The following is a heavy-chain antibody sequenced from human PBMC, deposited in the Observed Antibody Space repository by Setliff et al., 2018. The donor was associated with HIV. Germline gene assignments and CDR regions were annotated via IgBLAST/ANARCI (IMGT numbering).Heavy chain of an antibody. CDR2: MSYSGTT. CDR3: ARQSSNTWSLFDP. D-gene: IGHD6-13*01. J-gene: IGHJ5*02. Sequence: SETLSLTCTVSGGSICSYSYFGGWVRQPPGKGLAWIGGMSYSGTTYYNPSLKSRVTMSVDTSKNQFSLDLIFVTAADTAVYYCARQSSNTWSLFDPWGQGTLVTVSS. V-gene: IGHV4-39*01. CDR1: GGSICSYSYF.